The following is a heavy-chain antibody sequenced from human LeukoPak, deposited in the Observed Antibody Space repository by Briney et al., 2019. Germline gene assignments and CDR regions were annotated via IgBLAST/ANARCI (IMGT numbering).Heavy chain of an antibody. J-gene: IGHJ6*02. D-gene: IGHD6-13*01. V-gene: IGHV3-30*18. CDR2: ISYDGSNK. CDR3: AKAAAADPSHGMDV. Sequence: GGSLRLSCAASGFTFSSSAMSWVRQAPGKGLEWVAVISYDGSNKYYADSVKGRFTISRDNSKNTLYLQMNSLRAEDTAVYYCAKAAAADPSHGMDVWGQGTTVTVSS. CDR1: GFTFSSSA.